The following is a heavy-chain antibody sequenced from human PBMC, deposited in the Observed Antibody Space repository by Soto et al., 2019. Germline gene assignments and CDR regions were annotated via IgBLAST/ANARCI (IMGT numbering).Heavy chain of an antibody. J-gene: IGHJ4*02. D-gene: IGHD3-22*01. CDR1: GGSISSSSYY. V-gene: IGHV4-39*01. CDR2: IYYSGST. CDR3: ADNSYYDGSAYYPFDY. Sequence: PSETLSLTCTVSGGSISSSSYYWGWIRQPPGKGLEWIGSIYYSGSTYYNPSLKSRVTISVDTSKNQFSLKLSSVTAADTAIYNCADNSYYDGSAYYPFDYWGQGRMVTVSS.